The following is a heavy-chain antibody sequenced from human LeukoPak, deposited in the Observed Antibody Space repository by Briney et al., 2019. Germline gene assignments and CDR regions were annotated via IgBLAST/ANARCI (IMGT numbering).Heavy chain of an antibody. Sequence: SETLSLTCTVSGGSIRSYYWSWIRQPPGQGLERIGYIYYSGSTNYNPSLKSRVSISVDTSKNQFSLKLSSVTAADTAVYYCARTGSTVTMLYPFDHWGQGTLVTVSS. CDR3: ARTGSTVTMLYPFDH. V-gene: IGHV4-59*01. J-gene: IGHJ4*02. CDR1: GGSIRSYY. D-gene: IGHD4-17*01. CDR2: IYYSGST.